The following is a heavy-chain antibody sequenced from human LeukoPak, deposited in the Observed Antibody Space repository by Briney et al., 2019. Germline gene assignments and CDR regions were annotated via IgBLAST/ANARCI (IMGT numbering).Heavy chain of an antibody. D-gene: IGHD3-16*02. CDR2: IHTSGST. V-gene: IGHV4-4*07. J-gene: IGHJ4*02. CDR3: ARHSPPFGGVIVADFDY. CDR1: GGSISSYY. Sequence: PSETLSLTCTVSGGSISSYYWSWIRQSAGKGLEWIGRIHTSGSTNYNPSLKSRVTMSVDTSKNQFSLKLSSVTAADTAVYYCARHSPPFGGVIVADFDYWGQGTLVTVSS.